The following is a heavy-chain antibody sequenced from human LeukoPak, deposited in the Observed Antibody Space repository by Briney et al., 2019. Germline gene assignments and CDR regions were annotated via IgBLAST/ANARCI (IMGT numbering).Heavy chain of an antibody. CDR2: IYSGGST. D-gene: IGHD6-6*01. CDR3: ARTISSSGIYYYYYMDV. J-gene: IGHJ6*03. Sequence: PGGSLRLSCAASGFTVSSSYMSWVRQAPGKGLEWVSVIYSGGSTYYADSVKGRFTISRDNSKNTLYLQMNSLRAEDTAVYYCARTISSSGIYYYYYMDVWGKGTTVTVSS. CDR1: GFTVSSSY. V-gene: IGHV3-53*01.